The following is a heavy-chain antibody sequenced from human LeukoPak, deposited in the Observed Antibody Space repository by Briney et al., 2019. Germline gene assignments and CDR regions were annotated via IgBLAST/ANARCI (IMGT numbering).Heavy chain of an antibody. CDR3: ARDPGSGYYSKNFDY. D-gene: IGHD3-22*01. CDR2: INPNSGGT. Sequence: ASVKVSCKASGYTFTGYYMQWVRQAPGQGLEWMGWINPNSGGTKYAQRFQGRVTMTRDTSISTVYMELNRLRSDDTAAYYCARDPGSGYYSKNFDYWGQGTLVTVSS. J-gene: IGHJ4*02. CDR1: GYTFTGYY. V-gene: IGHV1-2*02.